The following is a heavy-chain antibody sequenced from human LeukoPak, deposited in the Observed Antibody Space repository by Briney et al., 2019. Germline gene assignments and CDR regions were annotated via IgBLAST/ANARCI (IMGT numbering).Heavy chain of an antibody. CDR1: GFTFSSYS. CDR2: ISYDGSNK. V-gene: IGHV3-30*03. J-gene: IGHJ4*02. CDR3: ATYDSSGYLDY. D-gene: IGHD3-22*01. Sequence: GGSLRLSCAASGFTFSSYSTNWVRQAPGKGLEWVAVISYDGSNKYYADSVKGRFTISRDNSKNTLYLQMNSLRAEDTAVYYCATYDSSGYLDYWGQGTLVTVSS.